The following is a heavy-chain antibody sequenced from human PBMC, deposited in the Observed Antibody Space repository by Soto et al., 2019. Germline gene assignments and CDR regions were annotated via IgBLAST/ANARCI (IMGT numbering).Heavy chain of an antibody. CDR1: GGSISSSSYY. Sequence: PSETLSLTCTVSGGSISSSSYYWGWIRQPPGKGLEWLASMYYSGSTYYNPSLKSRVTISVDTSKNQFSLKLSSVTAADTAVYYCARLSYGGNSNLFDYWRQGTLVTVSS. D-gene: IGHD2-21*02. CDR2: MYYSGST. V-gene: IGHV4-39*01. J-gene: IGHJ4*02. CDR3: ARLSYGGNSNLFDY.